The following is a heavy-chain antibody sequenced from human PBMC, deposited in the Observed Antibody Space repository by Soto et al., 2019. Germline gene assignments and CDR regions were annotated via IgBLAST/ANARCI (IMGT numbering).Heavy chain of an antibody. CDR2: IRESGDSS. CDR3: AKDGPGWEIL. V-gene: IGHV3-23*01. Sequence: GGSLRLSCAASGFIFSSYVMSWVRQTPGKGLEWVSTIRESGDSSYYADSVRGRFTISRDNSKNTLYLQMNSLGIDDTAVYYCAKDGPGWEILGGQGTLVTVSS. J-gene: IGHJ4*02. D-gene: IGHD1-26*01. CDR1: GFIFSSYV.